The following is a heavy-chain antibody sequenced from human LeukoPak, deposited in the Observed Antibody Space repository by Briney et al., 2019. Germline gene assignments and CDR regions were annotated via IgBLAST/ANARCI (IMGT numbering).Heavy chain of an antibody. CDR1: GGTFSSYA. CDR3: ARARGGGYSYGYFDY. CDR2: IIPIFGTA. J-gene: IGHJ4*02. V-gene: IGHV1-69*05. D-gene: IGHD5-18*01. Sequence: ASVKVSCKASGGTFSSYAISWVRQATGQGLEWMGGIIPIFGTANYAQKFQGRVTITTDESTSTAYMELSSLRSEDTAVYYCARARGGGYSYGYFDYWGQGTLVTVSS.